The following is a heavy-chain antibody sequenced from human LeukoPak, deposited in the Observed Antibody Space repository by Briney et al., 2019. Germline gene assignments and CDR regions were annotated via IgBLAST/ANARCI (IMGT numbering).Heavy chain of an antibody. D-gene: IGHD5-24*01. CDR3: ATTGWLQLSYFDY. V-gene: IGHV4-59*08. Sequence: SETLSLTCTVSGGSISSYYWSWIRQPPGKGLERIGYIYYSGSTNYNPSLKSRVTISVDASKSQFSLKLSSVTATDTAVYICATTGWLQLSYFDYWGQGTLVTVSP. CDR2: IYYSGST. CDR1: GGSISSYY. J-gene: IGHJ4*02.